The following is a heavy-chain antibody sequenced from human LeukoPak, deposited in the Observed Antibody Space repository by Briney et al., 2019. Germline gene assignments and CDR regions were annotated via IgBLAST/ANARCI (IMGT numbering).Heavy chain of an antibody. J-gene: IGHJ6*01. D-gene: IGHD3-10*01. CDR3: ARKTGHGMDV. CDR2: IYSGGST. Sequence: HPGGSLRLSCAASGFTVSSNYMSWVRQAPGKGLEWVSVIYSGGSTYYADSVKGRFTISRHNSKHTLYLQMNSLRAEDTAVYYCARKTGHGMDVWGQGTTVTVSS. V-gene: IGHV3-53*04. CDR1: GFTVSSNY.